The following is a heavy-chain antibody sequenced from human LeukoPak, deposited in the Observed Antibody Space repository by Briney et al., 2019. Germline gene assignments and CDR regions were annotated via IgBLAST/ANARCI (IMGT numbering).Heavy chain of an antibody. CDR1: GFTFSSYS. D-gene: IGHD6-6*01. J-gene: IGHJ4*02. Sequence: GGSLRLSCAASGFTFSSYSMNWVRQAPGKGLEWVSSISSGSSYIYYADTVKGRFTISRDNAKNSLFLQMNSLRAEDTAVYYCARDLGSSSRGHWGQGTLVTVSS. CDR3: ARDLGSSSRGH. CDR2: ISSGSSYI. V-gene: IGHV3-21*01.